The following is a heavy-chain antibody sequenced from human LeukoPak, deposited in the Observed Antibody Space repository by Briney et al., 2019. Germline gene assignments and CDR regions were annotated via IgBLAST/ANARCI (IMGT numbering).Heavy chain of an antibody. Sequence: SVKVSCKASGGTFSSYAISWVRQAPGQGLEWMGGIIPIFVTANYAQKFQGRVTITADESTSTAYMELSSLRSEDTAVYYCARETYGDIYNWFDPWGQGTLVTVSS. V-gene: IGHV1-69*13. D-gene: IGHD4-17*01. CDR3: ARETYGDIYNWFDP. CDR2: IIPIFVTA. J-gene: IGHJ5*02. CDR1: GGTFSSYA.